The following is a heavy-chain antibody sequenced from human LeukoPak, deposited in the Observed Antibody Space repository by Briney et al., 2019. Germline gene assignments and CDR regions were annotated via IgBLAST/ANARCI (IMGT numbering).Heavy chain of an antibody. Sequence: GGSLRLSCAASGFTFSSYIMNWVRQAPGKGLEWVSYISSSSSTIYYADSVKGRFTISRDNAKNSLYLQTNSLRGEDTAVYYCARAYGDYEIDYWGQGTLVTVSS. CDR1: GFTFSSYI. D-gene: IGHD4-17*01. J-gene: IGHJ4*02. V-gene: IGHV3-48*01. CDR2: ISSSSSTI. CDR3: ARAYGDYEIDY.